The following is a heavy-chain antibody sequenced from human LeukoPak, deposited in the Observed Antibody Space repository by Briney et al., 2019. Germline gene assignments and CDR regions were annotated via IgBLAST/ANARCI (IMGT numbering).Heavy chain of an antibody. V-gene: IGHV3-74*01. CDR2: IKPDGSST. D-gene: IGHD1-26*01. J-gene: IGHJ4*02. CDR1: GFTFSSYW. CDR3: ARGIVGATTIPC. Sequence: GGSLRHSCAASGFTFSSYWIHWVRQAPGKGLVWVSRIKPDGSSTAYADSVKGRFTISGDNAKNTLYLQMNSLRAEDTAVYCCARGIVGATTIPCGGQGTLVTVSS.